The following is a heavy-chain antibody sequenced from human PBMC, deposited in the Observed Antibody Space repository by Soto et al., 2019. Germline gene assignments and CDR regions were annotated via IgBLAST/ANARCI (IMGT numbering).Heavy chain of an antibody. Sequence: GESLKISCQGSGYSFASYCIGWVRQMPGKDLEWMGIIYPGDSDTRYSPSFQGQVTISADKSLRTAYLQWTSLKASETALYYCARTRSFTLGFYYDGMDVWGQGTTVTV. CDR1: GYSFASYC. D-gene: IGHD6-6*01. J-gene: IGHJ6*02. V-gene: IGHV5-51*01. CDR2: IYPGDSDT. CDR3: ARTRSFTLGFYYDGMDV.